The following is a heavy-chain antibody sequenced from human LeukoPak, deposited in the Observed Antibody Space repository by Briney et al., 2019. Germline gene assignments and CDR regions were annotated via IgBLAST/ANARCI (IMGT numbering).Heavy chain of an antibody. Sequence: PGGSLRLSCAASGFTFSDYNMRWIRQAPGKGLEWVSSISRSGSTKYYADSVKGRFTISGDNSKNTLYLQMNSLRAEDTSVYYCARSPGILGTNYFDYWGQGTLVTVSS. CDR3: ARSPGILGTNYFDY. CDR1: GFTFSDYN. CDR2: ISRSGSTK. J-gene: IGHJ4*02. D-gene: IGHD1-26*01. V-gene: IGHV3-11*04.